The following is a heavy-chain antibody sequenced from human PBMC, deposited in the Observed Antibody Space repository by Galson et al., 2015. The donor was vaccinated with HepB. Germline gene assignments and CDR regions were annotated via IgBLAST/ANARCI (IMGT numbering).Heavy chain of an antibody. CDR3: TRAQITMMTGYFDS. J-gene: IGHJ4*02. CDR1: GFTFSTYG. Sequence: SLRLSCAASGFTFSTYGMHWVRQAPGKGLEWVAGIWYDGSSTYYGDSVKGRFTISRDNPKNTLYLQMNSLRAEDTALYYCTRAQITMMTGYFDSWGQGSLVTVSS. D-gene: IGHD3-22*01. CDR2: IWYDGSST. V-gene: IGHV3-33*01.